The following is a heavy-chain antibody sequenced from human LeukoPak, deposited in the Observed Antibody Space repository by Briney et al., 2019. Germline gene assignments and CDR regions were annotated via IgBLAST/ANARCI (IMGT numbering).Heavy chain of an antibody. CDR3: ARGWDSSGYYHYYYYYGMDV. D-gene: IGHD3-22*01. V-gene: IGHV4-34*01. J-gene: IGHJ6*02. Sequence: PSETLSLTCAVYGGSFSGYYWSWIRQPPGRGLEWIGEINHSGSTNYNPSLKSRVTISVDTSKNQFSLKLSSVTAADTAVYYCARGWDSSGYYHYYYYYGMDVWGQGTTVTVSS. CDR1: GGSFSGYY. CDR2: INHSGST.